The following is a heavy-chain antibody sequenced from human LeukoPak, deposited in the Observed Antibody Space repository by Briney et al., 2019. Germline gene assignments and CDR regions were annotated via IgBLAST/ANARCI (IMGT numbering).Heavy chain of an antibody. CDR1: GFTFSSYS. V-gene: IGHV3-21*01. CDR2: ISSSSSYI. J-gene: IGHJ4*02. CDR3: AREGDVDSSPLPDY. D-gene: IGHD3-22*01. Sequence: GGSLRLSCAASGFTFSSYSMNWVHQAPGKGLEWVSSISSSSSYIYYADSVKGRFTISRDNAKNSLYLQMNSLRAEDTAVYYCAREGDVDSSPLPDYWGLGTLVTVSS.